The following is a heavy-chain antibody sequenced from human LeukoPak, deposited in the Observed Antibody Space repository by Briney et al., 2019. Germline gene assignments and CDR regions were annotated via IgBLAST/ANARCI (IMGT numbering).Heavy chain of an antibody. J-gene: IGHJ4*02. Sequence: GGSLRLSCAASGFTFSSYAMHWVGQAPGKGLEWVAVISYDGSNKYYADSVKGRFTISRDNSKNTLYLQMNSLRAEDTAVYYCARENNGYGDFDYWGQGTLVTVSS. CDR3: ARENNGYGDFDY. V-gene: IGHV3-30*04. CDR1: GFTFSSYA. D-gene: IGHD4/OR15-4a*01. CDR2: ISYDGSNK.